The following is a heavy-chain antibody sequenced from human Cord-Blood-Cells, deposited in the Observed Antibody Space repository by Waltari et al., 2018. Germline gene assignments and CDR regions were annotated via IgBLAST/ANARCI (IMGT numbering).Heavy chain of an antibody. CDR3: ARGGSGSYYNYYYGMDV. Sequence: QVQLAQSGAEVKKPGSSVKVPCKASGGTFSSYAIRWVLQTPGHGLEWMGGIIPIFGTANYAQKFQGRVTITADESTSTAYMELSSLRSEDTAVYYCARGGSGSYYNYYYGMDVWGQGTTVTVSS. CDR2: IIPIFGTA. CDR1: GGTFSSYA. V-gene: IGHV1-69*01. D-gene: IGHD3-10*01. J-gene: IGHJ6*02.